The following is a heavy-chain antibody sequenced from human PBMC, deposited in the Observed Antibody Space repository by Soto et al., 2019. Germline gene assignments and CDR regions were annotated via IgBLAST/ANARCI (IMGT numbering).Heavy chain of an antibody. Sequence: GGSLRLSCSASGFTFSSYAIHWVRQAPGKGLEYVSSIGTNGGSTFYADSVKGRFTISRDNSKNTLYLQMSSLRPEDTAAYYGVKPPAYCIDSNAYYHVWGQGTLVTVSS. J-gene: IGHJ4*02. CDR2: IGTNGGST. D-gene: IGHD3-22*01. CDR3: VKPPAYCIDSNAYYHV. V-gene: IGHV3-64D*06. CDR1: GFTFSSYA.